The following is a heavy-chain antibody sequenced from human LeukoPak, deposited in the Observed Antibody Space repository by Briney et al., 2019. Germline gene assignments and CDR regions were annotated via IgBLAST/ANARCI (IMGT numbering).Heavy chain of an antibody. V-gene: IGHV3-23*01. Sequence: AGGSLRLSCAASGFTFSSYGMSWVRQAPGKGLEWVSFITISGATTSYADSVKGRFTISRDNPRNTLYMQMNSLRDEDTALYYCAIMHGYYDGSGYWVQWGQGTLVTVSS. CDR1: GFTFSSYG. J-gene: IGHJ4*02. CDR3: AIMHGYYDGSGYWVQ. D-gene: IGHD3-22*01. CDR2: ITISGATT.